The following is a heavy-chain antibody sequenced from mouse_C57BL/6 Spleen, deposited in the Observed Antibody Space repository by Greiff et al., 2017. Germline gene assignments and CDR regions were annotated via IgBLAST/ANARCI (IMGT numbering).Heavy chain of an antibody. CDR1: GFTFSSYG. Sequence: DVQLVESGGDLVKPGGSLKLSCAASGFTFSSYGMSWVSQTPDQRLEWVANISTGGSYTYYPDNVKGQFTISRDNAKNTLYLQMSSLTSEDTAMYYCARYDYVYAMDYWGQGTSVTVSS. D-gene: IGHD2-4*01. CDR3: ARYDYVYAMDY. CDR2: ISTGGSYT. V-gene: IGHV5-6*01. J-gene: IGHJ4*01.